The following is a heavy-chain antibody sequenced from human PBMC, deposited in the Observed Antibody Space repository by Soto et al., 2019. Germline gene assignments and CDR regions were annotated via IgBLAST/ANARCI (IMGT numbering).Heavy chain of an antibody. CDR1: GFSFSSQW. CDR2: INPDGSRI. Sequence: EVQLVESGGGLVQPGGSLRLSCAASGFSFSSQWMYWVRQSPGKGPVWVSYINPDGSRIRYADSVNGRFTISRHHAKNTLYLQMNSLSVEVTAVYYCVKDIRWGRGTLVTVSS. J-gene: IGHJ4*02. V-gene: IGHV3-74*01. CDR3: VKDIR.